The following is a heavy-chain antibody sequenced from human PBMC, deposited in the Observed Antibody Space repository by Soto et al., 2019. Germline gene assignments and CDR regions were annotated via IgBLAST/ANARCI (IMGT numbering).Heavy chain of an antibody. Sequence: QPGGSLRLSCAASGFTFSSYGMHWVRQAPGKGLEWVAVIWYDGSNKYYADSVKGRFTISRDNSKNTLYLQMNSLRAEDTAVYYCARGPHLLYSSSWSTPPYYYYGMDVWGQGTTVTVSS. J-gene: IGHJ6*02. D-gene: IGHD6-13*01. CDR3: ARGPHLLYSSSWSTPPYYYYGMDV. CDR2: IWYDGSNK. CDR1: GFTFSSYG. V-gene: IGHV3-33*01.